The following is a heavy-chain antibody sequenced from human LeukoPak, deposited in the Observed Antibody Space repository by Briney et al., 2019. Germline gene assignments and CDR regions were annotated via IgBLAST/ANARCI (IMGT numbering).Heavy chain of an antibody. CDR1: GFTFSSYA. CDR3: AKDITFGGVIVISNDAFDI. J-gene: IGHJ3*02. V-gene: IGHV3-23*01. D-gene: IGHD3-16*02. Sequence: GGSLRLSCAASGFTFSSYAMSWVRQAPGKGLEWVSAISGSGGSTYYADSVKGRFTISRDNSKNTLYLQMNSLRAEDTAVYYCAKDITFGGVIVISNDAFDIWGQGTMVTVSS. CDR2: ISGSGGST.